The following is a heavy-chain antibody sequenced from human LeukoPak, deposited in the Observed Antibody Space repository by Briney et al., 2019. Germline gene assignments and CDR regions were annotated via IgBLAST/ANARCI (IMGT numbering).Heavy chain of an antibody. J-gene: IGHJ6*04. CDR1: GFTFSSYE. D-gene: IGHD3-10*02. CDR3: AELGITMIGGV. Sequence: GGSLRLSCAASGFTFSSYEMNWVRQAPGKGLEWVSYVSSSGSTIYYADSVKGRFTISRDNAKNSLCLQMNSLRAEDTAVYYCAELGITMIGGVWGKGTTVTISS. V-gene: IGHV3-48*03. CDR2: VSSSGSTI.